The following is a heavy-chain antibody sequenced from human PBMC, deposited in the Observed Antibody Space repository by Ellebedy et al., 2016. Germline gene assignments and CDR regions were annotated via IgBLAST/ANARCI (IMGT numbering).Heavy chain of an antibody. CDR2: IIPILGIA. CDR1: GGTFSSYA. CDR3: ARAPDSRVYYYDMDV. Sequence: ASVKVSCKASGGTFSSYAISWVRQAPGQGLEWMGRIIPILGIANYAQKFQGRVTITADKSTSTAYMELSSLRSEDTAVYYCARAPDSRVYYYDMDVWGQGTTVTVSS. V-gene: IGHV1-69*04. J-gene: IGHJ6*02.